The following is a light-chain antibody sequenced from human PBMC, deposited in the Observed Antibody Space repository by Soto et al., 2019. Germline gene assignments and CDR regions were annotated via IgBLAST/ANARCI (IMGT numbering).Light chain of an antibody. CDR2: LDSDGSH. CDR1: SGHSNYA. CDR3: QTWGTGIQV. J-gene: IGLJ3*02. Sequence: QLVLTQSPSASASLGASVKLTCTLSSGHSNYAIAWHQQQPEKGPRYLMRLDSDGSHNKGDGIPDRFSGSSSGAERYLTISSLQSEDEADSYCQTWGTGIQVFGGGTKLTVL. V-gene: IGLV4-69*01.